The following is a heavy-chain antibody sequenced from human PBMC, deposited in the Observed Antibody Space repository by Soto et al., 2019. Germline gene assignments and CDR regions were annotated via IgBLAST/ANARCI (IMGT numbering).Heavy chain of an antibody. Sequence: SETLSLTCAVYGGSFSGYYWSWIRQPPGKGLEWIGEINHSGSTNYNPSLKSRVTISVDTSKNQFSLKLSSVTAADTAVYYCARGYYYDSSGSVDAFDIWGQGTMVTVSS. CDR2: INHSGST. CDR3: ARGYYYDSSGSVDAFDI. D-gene: IGHD3-22*01. CDR1: GGSFSGYY. J-gene: IGHJ3*02. V-gene: IGHV4-34*01.